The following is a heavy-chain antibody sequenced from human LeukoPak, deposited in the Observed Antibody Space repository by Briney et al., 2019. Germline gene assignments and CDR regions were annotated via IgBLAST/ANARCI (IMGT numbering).Heavy chain of an antibody. CDR2: ITRDSIYT. V-gene: IGHV3-21*01. J-gene: IGHJ6*03. CDR1: GFTFSSYS. CDR3: ARDPYNGYYGDDYYYYMDV. Sequence: GGSLRLSCAASGFTFSSYSMNWVRQTPGKGLEWVSSITRDSIYTFYADSVRGRFTISRDNAKNSLSLQMNSLRAEDTAVYYCARDPYNGYYGDDYYYYMDVWGKGTTVTISS. D-gene: IGHD3-3*01.